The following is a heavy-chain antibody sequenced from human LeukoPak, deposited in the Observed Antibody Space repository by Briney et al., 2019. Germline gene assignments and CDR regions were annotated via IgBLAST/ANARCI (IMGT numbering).Heavy chain of an antibody. CDR3: ARTGSGAAGPLDY. J-gene: IGHJ4*02. Sequence: GESLKISCKGSGYSFTNYWIGWVRQMPGKGLEWMGIIYPGDSDTRYSPSFQGQVTISADRSISTAYLQWSSLKASDTAIFYCARTGSGAAGPLDYWGQGTLLIVSS. CDR1: GYSFTNYW. CDR2: IYPGDSDT. V-gene: IGHV5-51*01. D-gene: IGHD3-10*01.